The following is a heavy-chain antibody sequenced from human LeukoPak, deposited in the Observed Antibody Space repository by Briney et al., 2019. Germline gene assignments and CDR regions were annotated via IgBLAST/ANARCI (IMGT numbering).Heavy chain of an antibody. CDR3: ARGGDSIGWYGAFDI. V-gene: IGHV4-34*01. CDR2: INHSGST. CDR1: GGSLSGYY. J-gene: IGHJ3*02. Sequence: PSETLSLTCAVYGGSLSGYYWSWIRQPPGKGLVWIGEINHSGSTNYNPSLKSRVTILVDTSKNQFTLKLSSVTAADTAVYYCARGGDSIGWYGAFDIWGQGTMVTVSS. D-gene: IGHD6-19*01.